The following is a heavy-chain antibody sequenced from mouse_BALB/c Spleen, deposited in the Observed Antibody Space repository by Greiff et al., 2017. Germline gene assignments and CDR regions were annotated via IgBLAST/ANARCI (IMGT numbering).Heavy chain of an antibody. CDR2: INPSNGGT. D-gene: IGHD1-1*01. CDR3: TRDGSSLRRGAMDY. V-gene: IGHV1S81*02. Sequence: QVQLKQPGAELVKPGASVKLSCKASGYTFTSYYMYWVKQRPGQGLEWIGGINPSNGGTNFNEKFKSKATLTVDKSSSTAYMQLSSLTSEDSAVYYCTRDGSSLRRGAMDYWGQGTSVTVSS. J-gene: IGHJ4*01. CDR1: GYTFTSYY.